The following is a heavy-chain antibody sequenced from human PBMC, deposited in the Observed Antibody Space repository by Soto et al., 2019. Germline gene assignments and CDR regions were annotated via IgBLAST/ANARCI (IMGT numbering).Heavy chain of an antibody. CDR2: IYYSGST. CDR1: GGSISINSYY. J-gene: IGHJ4*02. Sequence: SETLSLTCTVSGGSISINSYYWGWILHPPGKGLEWIGSIYYSGSTFYNPSLKSRVTISVDTSKNQLFLRLSSVTAADTAVYFCARYGSGSKDSWGQGTLVTVSS. V-gene: IGHV4-39*01. CDR3: ARYGSGSKDS. D-gene: IGHD3-10*01.